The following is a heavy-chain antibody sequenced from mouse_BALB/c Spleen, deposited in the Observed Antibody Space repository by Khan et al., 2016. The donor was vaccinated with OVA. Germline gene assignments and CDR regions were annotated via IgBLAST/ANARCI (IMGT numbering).Heavy chain of an antibody. CDR2: IDPSDSET. CDR3: ARREKYGYDPSWFAY. D-gene: IGHD2-2*01. Sequence: QVQLQQPGAELVRPGASVKLSCKASGYTFTSYWMNWVKQRPGQGLEWIGMIDPSDSETHYNQMFKDKATLTVDKSSSTAYMHLGSLTSEDAAVYYCARREKYGYDPSWFAYWGQGTLVTVSA. J-gene: IGHJ3*01. CDR1: GYTFTSYW. V-gene: IGHV1-61*01.